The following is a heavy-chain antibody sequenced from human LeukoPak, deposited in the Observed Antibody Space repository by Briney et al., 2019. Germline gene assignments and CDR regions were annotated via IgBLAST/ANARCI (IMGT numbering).Heavy chain of an antibody. CDR1: GASISSTTYY. J-gene: IGHJ6*03. D-gene: IGHD3-10*01. CDR2: INHSGST. V-gene: IGHV4-39*07. CDR3: ARLSYGSGSYHSYYYYYYMDV. Sequence: SETLSLTCTVSGASISSTTYYWSWIRQPPGKGLEWIGEINHSGSTNYNPSLKSRVTISVDTSKNQFSLKLSSVTVADTAVYYCARLSYGSGSYHSYYYYYYMDVWGKGTTVTISS.